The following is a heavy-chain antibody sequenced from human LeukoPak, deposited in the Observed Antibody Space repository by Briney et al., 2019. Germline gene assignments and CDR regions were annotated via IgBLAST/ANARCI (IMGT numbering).Heavy chain of an antibody. CDR2: IKQDGSET. J-gene: IGHJ4*02. Sequence: PGGSLRLCCAGSGFTFSRYWMNWVRQTPGKGLEWVANIKQDGSETYYVDSVKGRFTISRDNAKNSLFLQMNNLRAEDTAVYYCAKDSNFGSGWFYDYWGQGILVTVSS. CDR1: GFTFSRYW. CDR3: AKDSNFGSGWFYDY. D-gene: IGHD6-19*01. V-gene: IGHV3-7*05.